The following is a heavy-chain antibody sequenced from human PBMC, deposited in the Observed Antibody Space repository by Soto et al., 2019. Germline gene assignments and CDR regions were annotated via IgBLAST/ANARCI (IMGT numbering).Heavy chain of an antibody. CDR2: ISAYNGNT. J-gene: IGHJ4*02. CDR1: GYTFTSYG. V-gene: IGHV1-18*01. Sequence: GGPVKVSCKASGYTFTSYGISWVRQAPGQGLEWMGWISAYNGNTNYAQKLQGRVTMTTDTSTSTAYMELRSLRSDDTAVYYCARGRPWVAAAGSYYFDYWGQGTLVTVSS. D-gene: IGHD6-13*01. CDR3: ARGRPWVAAAGSYYFDY.